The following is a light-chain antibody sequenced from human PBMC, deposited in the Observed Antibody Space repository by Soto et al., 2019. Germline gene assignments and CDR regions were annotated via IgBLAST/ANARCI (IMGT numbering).Light chain of an antibody. CDR2: EVT. V-gene: IGLV2-14*01. CDR1: SNDVGGHNY. CDR3: SSYSSSTTLRV. Sequence: QSALTQPASVSGSPGQSITISCTGTSNDVGGHNYVSWYQQYPGKAPKVMIYEVTNRPSGVSNRLSGSKSGNTASLTISGLQAEDEADYYCSSYSSSTTLRVFGTGTKVTVL. J-gene: IGLJ1*01.